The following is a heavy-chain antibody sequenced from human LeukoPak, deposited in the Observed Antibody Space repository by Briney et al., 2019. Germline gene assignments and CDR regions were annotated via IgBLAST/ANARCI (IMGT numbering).Heavy chain of an antibody. CDR3: ARVIGGARHLIFGQNYYMDV. D-gene: IGHD3-3*01. CDR2: INHSGST. J-gene: IGHJ6*03. V-gene: IGHV4-34*01. Sequence: SETLSLTCAVYGGSFSGYYWSWIRQPPGKGLGWIGEINHSGSTNYNPSLKSRVTISVDTSKNQFSLKLSSVTAADTAVYYCARVIGGARHLIFGQNYYMDVWGKGTTVTVSS. CDR1: GGSFSGYY.